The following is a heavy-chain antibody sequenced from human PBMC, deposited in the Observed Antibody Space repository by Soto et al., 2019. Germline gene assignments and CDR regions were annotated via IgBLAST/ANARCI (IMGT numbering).Heavy chain of an antibody. V-gene: IGHV3-23*01. CDR3: AKGKSQNGVDWLDP. Sequence: GGSLRLSCAASGFMFENYAIIGVRQAPGKGLEWVATVRGNSYGAYYADSVRGRFIISRDNSKNTMSLQLNSLRDDDTAIYYCAKGKSQNGVDWLDPWGPGTQVTVSS. CDR1: GFMFENYA. D-gene: IGHD2-8*01. J-gene: IGHJ5*02. CDR2: VRGNSYGA.